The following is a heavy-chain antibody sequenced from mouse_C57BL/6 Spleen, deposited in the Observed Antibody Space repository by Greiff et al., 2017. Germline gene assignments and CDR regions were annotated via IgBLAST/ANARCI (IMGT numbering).Heavy chain of an antibody. CDR2: IYPRSGNT. J-gene: IGHJ2*01. CDR1: GYTFTSYG. V-gene: IGHV1-81*01. Sequence: VKLVESGAELARPGASVKLSCKASGYTFTSYGISWVKQRTGQGLEWIGEIYPRSGNTYYNEKFKGKATLTADKSSSTAYMELRSLTSEDSAVYYCSRSSTMVVATTGYFAYWGQGTTLTVSA. D-gene: IGHD1-1*01. CDR3: SRSSTMVVATTGYFAY.